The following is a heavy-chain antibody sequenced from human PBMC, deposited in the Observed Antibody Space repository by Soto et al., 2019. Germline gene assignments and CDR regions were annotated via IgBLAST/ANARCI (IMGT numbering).Heavy chain of an antibody. CDR3: ARVIAVAGVYYYGMDV. CDR2: INHGGST. V-gene: IGHV4-34*01. CDR1: GGSFSGYY. D-gene: IGHD6-19*01. Sequence: SETLSLTCAVYGGSFSGYYWSWIRQPPGKGLEWIGEINHGGSTNYNPSLKSRVTISVDTSKNQFSLKLSSVTAADTAVYYCARVIAVAGVYYYGMDVWGQGTTVTVSS. J-gene: IGHJ6*02.